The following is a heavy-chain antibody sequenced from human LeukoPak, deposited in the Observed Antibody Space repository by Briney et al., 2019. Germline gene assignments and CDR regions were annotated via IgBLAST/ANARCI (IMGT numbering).Heavy chain of an antibody. CDR1: GGSISSYS. Sequence: SETLSLTCTVSGGSISSYSWSWIRQPPGKGLEWIGYIYYSGSTNYNPSLKSRLTISVDTSKNQFSLKLSSVTAADTAVYYCARLSTTSGWYSWFDPWGQGTLVTVSS. J-gene: IGHJ5*02. CDR3: ARLSTTSGWYSWFDP. D-gene: IGHD6-19*01. V-gene: IGHV4-59*08. CDR2: IYYSGST.